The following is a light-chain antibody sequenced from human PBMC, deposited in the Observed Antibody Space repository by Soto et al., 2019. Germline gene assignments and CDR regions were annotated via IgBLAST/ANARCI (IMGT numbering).Light chain of an antibody. CDR3: KQYNSYPIT. V-gene: IGKV1-5*01. CDR2: DAS. CDR1: QSISSW. Sequence: DIQMTQSPSTLSASVGDRVTITCRASQSISSWLAWYQQKPGKAHKLLIYDASSLESGVQSRFSGSGSGTEFTLTIRSLQPDDFATYYCKQYNSYPITFGQGTRLEIK. J-gene: IGKJ5*01.